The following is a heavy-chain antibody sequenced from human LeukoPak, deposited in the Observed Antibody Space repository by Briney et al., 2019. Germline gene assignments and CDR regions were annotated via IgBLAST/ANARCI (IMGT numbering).Heavy chain of an antibody. D-gene: IGHD3-22*01. V-gene: IGHV1-18*01. J-gene: IGHJ4*02. Sequence: GASVKVSCKASGYTFTSYDINWVRQATGQGLEWMGWISAYNGNTNYAQKLQGRVTMTTDTSTSTAYMELRSLRSDDTAVYYCARVNSGYYQFDYWGQGTLVTVSS. CDR2: ISAYNGNT. CDR3: ARVNSGYYQFDY. CDR1: GYTFTSYD.